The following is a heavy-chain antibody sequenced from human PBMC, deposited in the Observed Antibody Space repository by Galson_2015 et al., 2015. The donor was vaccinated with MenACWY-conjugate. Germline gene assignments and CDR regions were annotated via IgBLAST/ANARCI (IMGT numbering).Heavy chain of an antibody. V-gene: IGHV5-51*01. D-gene: IGHD1-26*01. CDR3: ARHPPGGRGMDV. CDR2: INPGDSNT. J-gene: IGHJ6*02. Sequence: QSGAEVKKPGESLKISCTGTGYSFSTYWIGWVRQMPGKGLEWMGLINPGDSNTRYSPSFQGQVTISADKSISTAYLQWSRLKASDTAMYYCARHPPGGRGMDVWGQGTTVTVSS. CDR1: GYSFSTYW.